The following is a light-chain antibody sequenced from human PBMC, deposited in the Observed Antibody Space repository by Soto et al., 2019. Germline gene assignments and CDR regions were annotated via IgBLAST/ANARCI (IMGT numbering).Light chain of an antibody. CDR1: QSITSS. Sequence: EIVMTQSPATLSVYPGERATLSCRASQSITSSLAWYQQKPGQAPRLLIYTASNRATGIPARFSGSGSGTDFTLTISSLEPEDFAVYYCQQRSNWPPFTFGQGTRLEIK. V-gene: IGKV3-11*01. CDR3: QQRSNWPPFT. CDR2: TAS. J-gene: IGKJ5*01.